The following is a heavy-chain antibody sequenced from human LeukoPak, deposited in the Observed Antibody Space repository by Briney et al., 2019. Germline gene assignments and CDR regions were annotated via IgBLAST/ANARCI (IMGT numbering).Heavy chain of an antibody. CDR1: GFTFSSYW. CDR3: ARRQFNWGSAFDI. D-gene: IGHD7-27*01. Sequence: PGGSLRLSCAASGFTFSSYWMSRVRRAPGKGLEWVANIKQDGSEKYYVDSVKGRFTISRDNAKNSLYLQMNSLRAEDTAVYYCARRQFNWGSAFDIWGQGTMVTVSS. CDR2: IKQDGSEK. J-gene: IGHJ3*02. V-gene: IGHV3-7*01.